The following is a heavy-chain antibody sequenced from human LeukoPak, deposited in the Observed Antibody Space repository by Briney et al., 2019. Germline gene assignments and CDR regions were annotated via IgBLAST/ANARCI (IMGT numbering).Heavy chain of an antibody. D-gene: IGHD3-16*01. CDR2: ISSNGGST. CDR1: GFTFSSYA. V-gene: IGHV3-64*01. CDR3: ASFGAYFDY. Sequence: PGGALRLSCAASGFTFSSYAMHWVRQAPGKGLEYVSAISSNGGSTYYANSVKGRFTISRDNSKNTLYLQMGSLRAEDMAVYYCASFGAYFDYWGQGTLVTVSS. J-gene: IGHJ4*02.